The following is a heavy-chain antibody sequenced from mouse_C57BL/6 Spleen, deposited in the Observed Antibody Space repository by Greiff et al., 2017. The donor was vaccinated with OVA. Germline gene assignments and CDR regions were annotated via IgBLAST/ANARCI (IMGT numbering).Heavy chain of an antibody. Sequence: VQVVESGPELVKPGASVKISCKASGYAFSSSWMNWVKQRPGKGLEWIGRIYPGDGDTNYNGKFKGKATLTADKSSSTAYMQLSSLTSEDSAVYFCARYDGYYDAMDYWGQGTSVTVSS. CDR1: GYAFSSSW. CDR3: ARYDGYYDAMDY. J-gene: IGHJ4*01. V-gene: IGHV1-82*01. CDR2: IYPGDGDT. D-gene: IGHD2-3*01.